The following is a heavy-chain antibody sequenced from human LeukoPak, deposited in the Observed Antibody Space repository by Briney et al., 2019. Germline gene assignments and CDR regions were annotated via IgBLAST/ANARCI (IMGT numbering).Heavy chain of an antibody. D-gene: IGHD3-9*01. Sequence: AGGSLRLSCAASGFTFTTFAMSWVRQAPGKGLEWVSSISGTGGTTYYADSVKGRFTISRDNSKNTLSLQMSSLRAGDTAVYYCAKDFEGQVYSYYMDVWGKGTTVTVSS. J-gene: IGHJ6*03. CDR3: AKDFEGQVYSYYMDV. CDR1: GFTFTTFA. CDR2: ISGTGGTT. V-gene: IGHV3-23*01.